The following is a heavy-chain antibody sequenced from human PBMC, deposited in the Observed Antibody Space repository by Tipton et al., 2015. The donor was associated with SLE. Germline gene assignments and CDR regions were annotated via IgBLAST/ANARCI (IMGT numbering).Heavy chain of an antibody. D-gene: IGHD1-26*01. CDR3: ARVVPVESGMDV. CDR1: GFTFSSYN. J-gene: IGHJ6*04. Sequence: SLRLSCTASGFTFSSYNMNWVRRAPGKGLEWVSSISSASSYIYYADSVKGRFTISRDNAKNSLYLQMYSLRAEDTAVYYCARVVPVESGMDVWGKGTTVTVSS. V-gene: IGHV3-21*01. CDR2: ISSASSYI.